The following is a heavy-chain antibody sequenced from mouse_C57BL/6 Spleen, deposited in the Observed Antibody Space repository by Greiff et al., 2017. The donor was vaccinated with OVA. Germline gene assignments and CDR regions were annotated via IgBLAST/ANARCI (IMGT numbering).Heavy chain of an antibody. J-gene: IGHJ1*03. Sequence: VQLKQSGPELVKPGASVKISCKASGYTFTDYYMNWVKQSHGKSLEWIGDINPNNGGTSYNQKFKGKATLTVDKSSSTAYMELRSLTSEDSAVYYCARSYYGGRYWYFDVWGTGTTVTVSS. CDR3: ARSYYGGRYWYFDV. CDR1: GYTFTDYY. D-gene: IGHD1-1*01. CDR2: INPNNGGT. V-gene: IGHV1-26*01.